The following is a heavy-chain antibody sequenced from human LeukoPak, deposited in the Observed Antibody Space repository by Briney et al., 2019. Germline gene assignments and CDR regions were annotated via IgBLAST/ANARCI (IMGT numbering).Heavy chain of an antibody. CDR3: TKRGMVGVKEAFDI. CDR2: ISGSGSST. V-gene: IGHV3-23*01. Sequence: GGSLRLSCAASGFTFSSYAMIWVRQAPGKGLEWVSAISGSGSSTYYADSVKGRFTISRDNSKNTLYLQMNNLRAEDTAVYFCTKRGMVGVKEAFDIWGQGTLVTVSS. CDR1: GFTFSSYA. J-gene: IGHJ3*02. D-gene: IGHD1-26*01.